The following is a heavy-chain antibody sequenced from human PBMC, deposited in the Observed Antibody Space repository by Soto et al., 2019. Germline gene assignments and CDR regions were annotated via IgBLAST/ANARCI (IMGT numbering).Heavy chain of an antibody. J-gene: IGHJ4*02. CDR1: GFTFSSYG. CDR3: AKDRARYCGGGSCYSIFDY. Sequence: VESGGGVVQPGRSLRLSCAASGFTFSSYGMHWVRQAPGKGLEWVAVISYDGSNKYYADSVKGRFTISRDNSKNTLYLQMNSLRAEDTAVYYCAKDRARYCGGGSCYSIFDYWGQGTLVTVSS. V-gene: IGHV3-30*18. CDR2: ISYDGSNK. D-gene: IGHD2-15*01.